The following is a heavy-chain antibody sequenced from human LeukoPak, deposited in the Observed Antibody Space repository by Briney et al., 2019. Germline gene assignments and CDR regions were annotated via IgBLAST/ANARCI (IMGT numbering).Heavy chain of an antibody. J-gene: IGHJ4*02. CDR2: ISSSGSTI. Sequence: PGGSLRLSCAASGFTFSDYYMSWIRQAPGKGLEWVSYISSSGSTIYYADSVKGRFPISRDNAKNSLYLQMNSLRAEDTAVYYCARYNDYGDYFDYWGQGTLVTVSS. D-gene: IGHD4-17*01. CDR1: GFTFSDYY. V-gene: IGHV3-11*01. CDR3: ARYNDYGDYFDY.